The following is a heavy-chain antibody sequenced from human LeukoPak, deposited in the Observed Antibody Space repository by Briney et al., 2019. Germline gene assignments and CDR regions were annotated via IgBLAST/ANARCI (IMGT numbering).Heavy chain of an antibody. J-gene: IGHJ3*02. Sequence: SETLSLTCTVSGGSISSSSYYWGWIRQPPGKGLEWIGEINHSGSTNYNPSLRSRATLSMDTSKNQFSLRLTSVTAADTAVYYCAREIIATRSDAFDIWGQGAMVTVSS. V-gene: IGHV4-39*07. CDR3: AREIIATRSDAFDI. CDR2: INHSGST. D-gene: IGHD1-1*01. CDR1: GGSISSSSYY.